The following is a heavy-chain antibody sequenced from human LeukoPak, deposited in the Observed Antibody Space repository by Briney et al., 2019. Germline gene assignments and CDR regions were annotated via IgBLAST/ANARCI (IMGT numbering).Heavy chain of an antibody. CDR2: ISSSSSYT. V-gene: IGHV3-11*06. CDR1: GFTFSDYY. D-gene: IGHD3-10*01. CDR3: ARDPYYYGSGRYYYGMDV. J-gene: IGHJ6*04. Sequence: PGGSLRLSCAASGFTFSDYYMSWIRQAPGKGLEWVSYISSSSSYTNYADSVKSRFTISRDNAKNSLYLQMNSLRAEDTAVYYCARDPYYYGSGRYYYGMDVWGKGTTVTVSS.